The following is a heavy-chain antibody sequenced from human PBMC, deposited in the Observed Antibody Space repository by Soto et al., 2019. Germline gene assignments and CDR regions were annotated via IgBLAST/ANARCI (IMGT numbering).Heavy chain of an antibody. Sequence: QVQLVHSGAEVKKPGASVKVSCKASGYIFIHYYIHWVRQAPGQGLEWIAIINPNVGSTNYAQKCEGRVNVTSDTSTYTVSMDLNSLGSGDTAVYLCARSILPGDFWGPETLVTVSS. CDR1: GYIFIHYY. V-gene: IGHV1-46*01. D-gene: IGHD2-21*01. J-gene: IGHJ4*02. CDR2: INPNVGST. CDR3: ARSILPGDF.